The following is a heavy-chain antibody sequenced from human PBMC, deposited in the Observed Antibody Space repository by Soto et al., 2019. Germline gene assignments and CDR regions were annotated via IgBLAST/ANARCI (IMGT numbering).Heavy chain of an antibody. Sequence: LSCAASGFSFGSYALSWVRQAPGKGLEWVSTISGSDGKTFYADSVKGRLSISRDTSQSTLYLQMNSLRADDTAMYYCARWSYLDYWGQGTRVTVYS. V-gene: IGHV3-23*01. CDR2: ISGSDGKT. CDR1: GFSFGSYA. D-gene: IGHD3-3*01. CDR3: ARWSYLDY. J-gene: IGHJ4*02.